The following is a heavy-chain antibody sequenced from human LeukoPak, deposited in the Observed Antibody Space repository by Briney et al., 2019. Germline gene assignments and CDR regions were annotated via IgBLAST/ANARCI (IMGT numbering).Heavy chain of an antibody. V-gene: IGHV4-39*07. Sequence: SETLSLTCTVSGGSISSSNYYWGWIRQPPGKGLEWIGSIYYSGSTYYNPSLKSRVTISVDTSKNQFSLNLTSVTAADTAVYYCARFTPQGYGWGGYNRFDPWGQGTLVTVSS. CDR3: ARFTPQGYGWGGYNRFDP. D-gene: IGHD3-16*01. J-gene: IGHJ5*02. CDR1: GGSISSSNYY. CDR2: IYYSGST.